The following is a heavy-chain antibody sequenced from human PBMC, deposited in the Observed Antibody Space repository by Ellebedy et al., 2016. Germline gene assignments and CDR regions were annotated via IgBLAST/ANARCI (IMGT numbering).Heavy chain of an antibody. Sequence: ASVKVSCEASGGTFSSYAISWVRQAPGQRLEWMGWINAGNGNTKYSQKFQGRVTITRDTSASTAYMELSSLRSEDTAVYYCAREAMVAASVVFWFDPWGQGTLVTVSS. J-gene: IGHJ5*02. CDR3: AREAMVAASVVFWFDP. CDR1: GGTFSSYA. D-gene: IGHD2-15*01. CDR2: INAGNGNT. V-gene: IGHV1-3*01.